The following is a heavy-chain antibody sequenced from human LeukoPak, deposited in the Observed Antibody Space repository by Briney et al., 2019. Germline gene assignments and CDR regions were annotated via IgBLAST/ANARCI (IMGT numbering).Heavy chain of an antibody. J-gene: IGHJ4*02. Sequence: PGGSLRLSCAASGFTFNNYAMHWVRQPPGKGLEWVAVISYDGSNKYYAASVKGRFTNSRDNSKNTLYLQMNSLRAEDTAVYYCARDLYYGGKSPLSSWGQGTLVTVSS. CDR1: GFTFNNYA. D-gene: IGHD4-23*01. CDR2: ISYDGSNK. CDR3: ARDLYYGGKSPLSS. V-gene: IGHV3-30-3*01.